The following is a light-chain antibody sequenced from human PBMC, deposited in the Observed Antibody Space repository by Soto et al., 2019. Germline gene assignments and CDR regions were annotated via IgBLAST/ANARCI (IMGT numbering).Light chain of an antibody. CDR1: QSVSNNY. CDR2: GAS. Sequence: EIVLTKSPGTLSLSPGERATLSCRASQSVSNNYLAWYQHKPGQAPRLLIYGASNRATGIPDRFSGSGSATDFTLTISRLEPEDFAVYYCQQYGSSGTFGQGTKVEIK. CDR3: QQYGSSGT. V-gene: IGKV3-20*01. J-gene: IGKJ1*01.